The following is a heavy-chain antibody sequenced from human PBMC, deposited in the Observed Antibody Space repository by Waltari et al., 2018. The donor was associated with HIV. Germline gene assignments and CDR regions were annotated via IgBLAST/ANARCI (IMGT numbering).Heavy chain of an antibody. CDR1: GDSVSSHSAA. V-gene: IGHV6-1*01. CDR3: ARGSNKLLDY. D-gene: IGHD1-26*01. Sequence: QVQLQQSGPGLVKPSQTLPLTCAIPGDSVSSHSAAWNWIRQSPSRGLEWLGRTYYMSKWYNDYALFVKGRVTITPDTSGNQFSLQLNSVTPEDTAVYYCARGSNKLLDYWGQGTLVTVSS. J-gene: IGHJ4*02. CDR2: TYYMSKWYN.